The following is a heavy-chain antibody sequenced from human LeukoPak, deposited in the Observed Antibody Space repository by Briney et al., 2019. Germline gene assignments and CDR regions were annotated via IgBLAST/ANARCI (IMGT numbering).Heavy chain of an antibody. CDR3: ARDTGYDFWSGYYPVDY. J-gene: IGHJ4*02. D-gene: IGHD3-3*01. CDR2: INWNGGST. V-gene: IGHV3-20*04. CDR1: GFTFDDYG. Sequence: PGGSLRLSCAASGFTFDDYGMSWVRQAPGKGLEWVSGINWNGGSTGYADSVKGRFTISRDNAKNSLYLQMNSLRAVDTALYYCARDTGYDFWSGYYPVDYWGQGTLVTVSS.